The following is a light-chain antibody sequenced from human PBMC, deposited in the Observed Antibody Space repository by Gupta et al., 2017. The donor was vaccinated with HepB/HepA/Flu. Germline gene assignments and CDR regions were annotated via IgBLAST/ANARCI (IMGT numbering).Light chain of an antibody. Sequence: QSVLTQPPSVSGAPGQRVTISCPGSSSNIEANYDVPWYQQLPGTAPKLLIYGNSNRPSGVPDRFSASKSGTSASLAITGLQAEDEDDYYCQSYDSSLIGSYVFGTGTKVTVL. CDR3: QSYDSSLIGSYV. CDR1: SSNIEANYD. CDR2: GNS. J-gene: IGLJ1*01. V-gene: IGLV1-40*01.